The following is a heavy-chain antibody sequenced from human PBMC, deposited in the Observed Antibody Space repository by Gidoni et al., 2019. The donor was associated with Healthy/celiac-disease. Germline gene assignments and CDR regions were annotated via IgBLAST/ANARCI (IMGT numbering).Heavy chain of an antibody. CDR3: ARVLGVRRGQIP. Sequence: LEWVAVISYDGSNKYYADPVKGRFTLSRYNSKNTLYLQMNSMRAEVSAGCYVARVLGVRRGQIPWGQGTLVTVSS. J-gene: IGHJ5*02. V-gene: IGHV3-30-3*01. CDR2: ISYDGSNK. D-gene: IGHD3-10*01.